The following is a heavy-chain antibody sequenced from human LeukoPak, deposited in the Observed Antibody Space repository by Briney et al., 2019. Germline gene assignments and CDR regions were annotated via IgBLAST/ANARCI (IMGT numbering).Heavy chain of an antibody. CDR1: GYTFTGYY. CDR2: INPNSGGT. CDR3: ASNTDYYDSSGCFDY. Sequence: GASVKVSCKASGYTFTGYYMHWVRQAPGQGLERMGWINPNSGGTNYAQKFQGRVTMTRDTSISTAYMELSRLRSDDTAVYYCASNTDYYDSSGCFDYWGQGTLVTVSS. V-gene: IGHV1-2*02. J-gene: IGHJ4*02. D-gene: IGHD3-22*01.